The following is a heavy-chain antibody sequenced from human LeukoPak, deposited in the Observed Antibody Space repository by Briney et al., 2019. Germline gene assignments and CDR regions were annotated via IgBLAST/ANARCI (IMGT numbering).Heavy chain of an antibody. D-gene: IGHD3-22*01. CDR1: GFTFSSYG. Sequence: AGGSLRLSCAASGFTFSSYGMHWVRQAPGKGLEWVAVIWYDGSNKYYADSVNGRFTISRETTKNTLYLQMNSLRGEDRAVYYCAIGDSSGYYPRNYYYYGMDVWGQGATVTVSS. CDR2: IWYDGSNK. CDR3: AIGDSSGYYPRNYYYYGMDV. V-gene: IGHV3-33*01. J-gene: IGHJ6*02.